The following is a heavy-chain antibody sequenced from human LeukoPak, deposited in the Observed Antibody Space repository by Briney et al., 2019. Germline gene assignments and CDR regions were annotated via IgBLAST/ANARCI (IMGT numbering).Heavy chain of an antibody. CDR2: VYPDDSDT. Sequence: GESLKISFKVSGXSFTSYCIAWVRQMPGKGLEWMGIVYPDDSDTTYNPSFQGQVTISADKSISTAYLQWSSLKASDTAMYYCARRSGNYYGVDYWGQGTLVTVSS. J-gene: IGHJ4*02. V-gene: IGHV5-51*01. D-gene: IGHD1-26*01. CDR3: ARRSGNYYGVDY. CDR1: GXSFTSYC.